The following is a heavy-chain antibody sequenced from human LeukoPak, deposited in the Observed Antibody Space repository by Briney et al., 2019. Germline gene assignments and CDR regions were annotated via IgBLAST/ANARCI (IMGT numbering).Heavy chain of an antibody. CDR2: IYPGDSDT. J-gene: IGHJ4*02. CDR3: ARQGGYSGYDLDY. CDR1: GYSFTSYC. V-gene: IGHV5-51*01. Sequence: GESLKIPLKGSGYSFTSYCIAWVRQIPGKGLEWMGIIYPGDSDTKYSPSFQGQVTMSADKSISTAYLQWSSLKASDTAMYYCARQGGYSGYDLDYWGQGTLVTVSS. D-gene: IGHD5-12*01.